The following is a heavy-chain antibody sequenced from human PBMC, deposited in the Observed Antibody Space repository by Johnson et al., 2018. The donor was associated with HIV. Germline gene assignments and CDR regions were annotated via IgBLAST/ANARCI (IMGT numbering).Heavy chain of an antibody. D-gene: IGHD6-19*01. CDR2: ISWNSGSI. Sequence: QLVESGGGVVQPGKSLRLSCAASGFTFDDYAMHWVRQAPGKGLEWVSGISWNSGSIGYVDSVKGRFTIHRDNAKNSLYLQMNSLRAEDTAVYYCARAPHPQWQWLPPGAFDIWGQGTMVTVSS. J-gene: IGHJ3*02. CDR1: GFTFDDYA. V-gene: IGHV3-9*01. CDR3: ARAPHPQWQWLPPGAFDI.